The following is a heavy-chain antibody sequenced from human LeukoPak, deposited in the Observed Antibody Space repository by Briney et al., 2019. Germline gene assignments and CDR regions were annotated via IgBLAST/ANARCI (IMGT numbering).Heavy chain of an antibody. CDR2: INWNGGST. CDR3: ARENLADYYDSSGYFDY. D-gene: IGHD3-22*01. V-gene: IGHV3-20*04. Sequence: GGSLRLSCAASGFTFDDYGMSWVRQAPGKRLEWVSGINWNGGSTGYADSVKGRFTISRDNAKNSLYLQMNSLRAEDTALYYCARENLADYYDSSGYFDYWGQGTLVTVSS. CDR1: GFTFDDYG. J-gene: IGHJ4*02.